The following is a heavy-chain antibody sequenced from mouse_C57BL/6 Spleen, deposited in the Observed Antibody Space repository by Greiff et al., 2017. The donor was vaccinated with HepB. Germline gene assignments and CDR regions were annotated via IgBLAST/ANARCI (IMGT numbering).Heavy chain of an antibody. CDR2: IDPSDSYT. V-gene: IGHV1-69*01. J-gene: IGHJ3*01. CDR3: ARSNYGSSYLVAY. D-gene: IGHD1-1*01. CDR1: GYTFTSYW. Sequence: QVQLQQPGAELVMPGASVKLSCKASGYTFTSYWMHWVKQRPGQGLEWIGEIDPSDSYTNYNQKFKGKSTLTVDKSSSTAYMQLSSLTSEDSAVYYCARSNYGSSYLVAYWGQGTLVTVSA.